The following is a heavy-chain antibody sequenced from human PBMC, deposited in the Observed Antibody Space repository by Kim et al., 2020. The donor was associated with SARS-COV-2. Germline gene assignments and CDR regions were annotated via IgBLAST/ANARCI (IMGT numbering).Heavy chain of an antibody. CDR2: IYSGGST. CDR3: AYSGYPSIKGTDY. CDR1: GFIVSSNY. Sequence: GGSLRLSCAASGFIVSSNYMSWVRQAPGKGLEWVSVIYSGGSTYYADSVKGRFTISRDNSKNTLYLQMNSLRAEDTAVYYCAYSGYPSIKGTDYWGQGTLVTVSS. D-gene: IGHD5-12*01. V-gene: IGHV3-66*02. J-gene: IGHJ4*02.